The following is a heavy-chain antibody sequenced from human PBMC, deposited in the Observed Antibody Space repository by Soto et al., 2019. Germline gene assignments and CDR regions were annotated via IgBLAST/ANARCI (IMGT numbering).Heavy chain of an antibody. CDR3: ARGDSNGGGTENSIWAFDI. Sequence: SETLSLTCAVYGGSFSGYYWSWIRQPPGKGLEWIGEINHSGSTNYNPSLKSRVTISVDTSKNQFSLKLSSVTAADTAVYYCARGDSNGGGTENSIWAFDIWGQGTMVTVSS. J-gene: IGHJ3*02. CDR2: INHSGST. V-gene: IGHV4-34*01. CDR1: GGSFSGYY. D-gene: IGHD3-16*01.